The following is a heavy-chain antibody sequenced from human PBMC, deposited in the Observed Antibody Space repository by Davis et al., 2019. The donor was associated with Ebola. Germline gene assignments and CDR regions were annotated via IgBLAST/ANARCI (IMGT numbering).Heavy chain of an antibody. CDR2: IYYSGST. J-gene: IGHJ6*04. V-gene: IGHV4-30-4*08. CDR3: ARDSSSWYESAYYYGMDV. D-gene: IGHD6-13*01. CDR1: GGSISGGGFY. Sequence: LRLSCTVSGGSISGGGFYWNWIRQHPGKGLEWIGYIYYSGSTYYNPSLKSRVSISLDTSKNQFSLKLSSVTAADTAVYYCARDSSSWYESAYYYGMDVWGKGTTVTVSS.